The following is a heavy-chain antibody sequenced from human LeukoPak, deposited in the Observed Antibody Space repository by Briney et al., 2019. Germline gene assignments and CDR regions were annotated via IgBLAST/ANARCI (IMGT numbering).Heavy chain of an antibody. Sequence: SETLSLTCAVYGGSFSGYYWSWIRQPPGKGLEWIGEINHSGSTNYNPSLKSRVTISVDTSKNQFSLKLSSVTAADTAVYYCARGHYYASSGYLNWFDPWGQGTLVTVSS. CDR2: INHSGST. CDR1: GGSFSGYY. D-gene: IGHD3-22*01. CDR3: ARGHYYASSGYLNWFDP. J-gene: IGHJ5*02. V-gene: IGHV4-34*01.